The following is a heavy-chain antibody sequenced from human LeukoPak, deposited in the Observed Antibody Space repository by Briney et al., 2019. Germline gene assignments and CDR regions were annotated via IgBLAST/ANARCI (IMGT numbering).Heavy chain of an antibody. V-gene: IGHV3-23*01. CDR3: ATVTGYYDSSGYYKYYFDY. Sequence: PGGTLRLSCAASGFTVSNNYMSWVRQAPGKGLEWVSAISGSGRSTYYADSVKGRFTISRDNSKNTLCLQMNSLRAEDTAVYYCATVTGYYDSSGYYKYYFDYWGQGTLVTVSS. CDR2: ISGSGRST. CDR1: GFTVSNNY. J-gene: IGHJ4*02. D-gene: IGHD3-22*01.